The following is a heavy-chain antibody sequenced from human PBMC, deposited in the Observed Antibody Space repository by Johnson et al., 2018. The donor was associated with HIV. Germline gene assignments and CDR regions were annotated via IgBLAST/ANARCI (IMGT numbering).Heavy chain of an antibody. CDR1: GLTLSRCD. V-gene: IGHV3-15*05. D-gene: IGHD2-21*01. Sequence: MQLVESGGGVVQPGGSLRLSCAASGLTLSRCDMHWVRQAPGKGLEWVGRIKSKTDGGTTDYAAPVKGRFTISRDDSKNTLYLQMNSLRAEDTALYYCAKSRGILLIEDALEIWGQGTMVTVSS. J-gene: IGHJ3*02. CDR3: AKSRGILLIEDALEI. CDR2: IKSKTDGGTT.